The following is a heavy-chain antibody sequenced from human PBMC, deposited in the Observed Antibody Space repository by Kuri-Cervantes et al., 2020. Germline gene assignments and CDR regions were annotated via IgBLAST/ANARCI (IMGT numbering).Heavy chain of an antibody. J-gene: IGHJ4*02. Sequence: GESLKISCAASGFTFSSYAMHWVRQAPGKGLEWVSAISGSGGSTYYADSVKGRFTISRDNSKNTLYLQMNSLRAEDTAVYYCAKLGVEMATMGTLYYFDYWGQGTLVTVSS. D-gene: IGHD5-24*01. CDR3: AKLGVEMATMGTLYYFDY. CDR2: ISGSGGST. CDR1: GFTFSSYA. V-gene: IGHV3-23*01.